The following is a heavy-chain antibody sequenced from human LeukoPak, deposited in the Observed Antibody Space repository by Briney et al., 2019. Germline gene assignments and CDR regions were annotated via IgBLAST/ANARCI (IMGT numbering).Heavy chain of an antibody. V-gene: IGHV3-23*01. D-gene: IGHD3-10*01. J-gene: IGHJ4*02. CDR1: GFTFSNYA. CDR2: ISAGGGGT. Sequence: GGSLRLSCSASGFTFSNYAMHWVRQAPGKGLEWVSGISAGGGGTYYADSVKGRFTISRDNSKSTLYLQMNSLRAEDTAIYYCAKDLRSGSNYGFFDYWGQGTLVTVSS. CDR3: AKDLRSGSNYGFFDY.